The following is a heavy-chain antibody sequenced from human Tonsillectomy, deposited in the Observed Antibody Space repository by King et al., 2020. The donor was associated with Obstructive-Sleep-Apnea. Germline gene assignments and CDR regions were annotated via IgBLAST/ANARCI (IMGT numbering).Heavy chain of an antibody. V-gene: IGHV3-64*07. D-gene: IGHD2-15*01. CDR2: ISSSGGSS. Sequence: QLVQSGGGLVQPGGSLRLSCAASGFTFSSYAMHWVRQAPGKGLEYVSSISSSGGSSYYAVSLKGRFTISRDNSKNTLYLQMGSLRVEDMAVYFCARRYCSGGNCFFPFDYWGQGALVTVSS. CDR3: ARRYCSGGNCFFPFDY. J-gene: IGHJ4*02. CDR1: GFTFSSYA.